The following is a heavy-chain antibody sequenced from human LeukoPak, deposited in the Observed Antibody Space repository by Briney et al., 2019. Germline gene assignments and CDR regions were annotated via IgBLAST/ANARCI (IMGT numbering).Heavy chain of an antibody. CDR2: IYPGDSDP. V-gene: IGHV5-51*01. CDR1: GYTFTTYW. CDR3: ARHVPHGSFFYFDL. D-gene: IGHD1-26*01. Sequence: PGESLQISCKGSGYTFTTYWIGWVRQMPGKGLEWMGIIYPGDSDPRYSPSFQGQVTISADTSISTAYLQWSSLKASDSAMYYCARHVPHGSFFYFDLWGQGTLVTVSS. J-gene: IGHJ4*02.